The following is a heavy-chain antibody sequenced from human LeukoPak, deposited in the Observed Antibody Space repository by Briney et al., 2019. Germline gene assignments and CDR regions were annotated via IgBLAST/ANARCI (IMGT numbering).Heavy chain of an antibody. CDR1: GGSISSSSYY. V-gene: IGHV4-39*07. Sequence: SETLSLTCTVSGGSISSSSYYWGWIRQPPGKGLEWIGSIYYSGSTYYNPSLKSRVTISVDTSKNQFSLKLSSVTAADTAVYYCARGGGGPVGYWGQGTLVTVSS. J-gene: IGHJ4*02. CDR2: IYYSGST. D-gene: IGHD2-15*01. CDR3: ARGGGGPVGY.